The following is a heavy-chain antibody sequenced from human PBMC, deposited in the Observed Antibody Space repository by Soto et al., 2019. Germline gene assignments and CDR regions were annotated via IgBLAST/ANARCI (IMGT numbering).Heavy chain of an antibody. CDR2: ISGTGTSK. CDR1: RFAFSKCA. J-gene: IGHJ4*02. V-gene: IGHV3-23*01. CDR3: AKEVYREEYGYNSCDS. Sequence: GGSLRLSCAASRFAFSKCAMSWVRQAPGKGLEWVSSISGTGTSKYYADSVKGRFNISRDNSNDTLYLQMNNLRAEDTAVYYCAKEVYREEYGYNSCDSWGQGTQVNVSP. D-gene: IGHD5-12*01.